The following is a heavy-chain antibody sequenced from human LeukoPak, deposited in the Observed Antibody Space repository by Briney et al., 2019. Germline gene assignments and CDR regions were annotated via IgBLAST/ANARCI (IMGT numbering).Heavy chain of an antibody. V-gene: IGHV4-38-2*02. Sequence: SETLSLTCTVSGYSISSNYYWGWIRQPPGKGLEWIGSIYHSGSTYYNPSLKSRVTISVDTSKNQFSLKLSSVTAADTAVYYCARDQAPYGDYGYYYYYMDVWGKGTTVTVSS. CDR2: IYHSGST. CDR1: GYSISSNYY. D-gene: IGHD4-17*01. CDR3: ARDQAPYGDYGYYYYYMDV. J-gene: IGHJ6*03.